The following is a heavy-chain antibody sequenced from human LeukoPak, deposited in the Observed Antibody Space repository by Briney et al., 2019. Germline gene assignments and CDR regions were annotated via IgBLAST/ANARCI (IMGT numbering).Heavy chain of an antibody. CDR3: ARVRGDFWSGYYDY. CDR1: GGSISSSSYY. Sequence: SETLSLICTVSGGSISSSSYYWGWIRQPPGKGLEWIGSIYYSGSTYYNPSLKSRVTISVDTSKNQFSLKLSSVTAADTAVYYCARVRGDFWSGYYDYWGQGTLVTVSS. V-gene: IGHV4-39*07. J-gene: IGHJ4*02. D-gene: IGHD3-3*01. CDR2: IYYSGST.